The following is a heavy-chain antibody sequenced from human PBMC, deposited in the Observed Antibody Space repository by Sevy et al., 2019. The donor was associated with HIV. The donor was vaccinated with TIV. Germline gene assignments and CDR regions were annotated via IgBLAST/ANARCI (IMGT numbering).Heavy chain of an antibody. D-gene: IGHD3-10*01. J-gene: IGHJ4*02. CDR3: ARDHITMVRGVSYYFDY. CDR2: ISYDGSNK. V-gene: IGHV3-30-3*01. CDR1: GFTFSSYA. Sequence: GGSLRLSCAASGFTFSSYAMHWVRQAPGKGLEWVAVISYDGSNKYYADSVKGRFTISRDNSKNTLYLQMNSLRAEDTAVYYSARDHITMVRGVSYYFDYWGQGTLVTVSS.